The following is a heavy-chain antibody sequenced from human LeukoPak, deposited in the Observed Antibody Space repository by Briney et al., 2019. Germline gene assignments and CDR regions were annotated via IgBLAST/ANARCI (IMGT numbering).Heavy chain of an antibody. J-gene: IGHJ5*02. CDR2: INTNTGNP. CDR1: GYTFTSYA. CDR3: ARDLGDGYTKRYWFDP. D-gene: IGHD5-24*01. V-gene: IGHV7-4-1*02. Sequence: GASVKVSCKASGYTFTSYAMNWVRQAPGQGLEWMGWINTNTGNPTYAQGFTGRFVFSLDTSVSTAYLQISSLKAEDTAVYYCARDLGDGYTKRYWFDPWGQGTLVTVSS.